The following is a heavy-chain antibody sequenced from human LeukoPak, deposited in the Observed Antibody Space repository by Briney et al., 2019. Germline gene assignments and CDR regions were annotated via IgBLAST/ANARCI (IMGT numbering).Heavy chain of an antibody. CDR2: ISSTGAYI. CDR3: ARGLAAAGTRGPY. Sequence: PGGSLRLSCATSGFIFSSGSMIWVRQAPGKGLEWVSSISSTGAYIYYADSLKGRFTISRDNAKNSLYLQMNSLRADDTAVYYYARGLAAAGTRGPYWGQGTLVTVSS. D-gene: IGHD6-13*01. CDR1: GFIFSSGS. V-gene: IGHV3-21*01. J-gene: IGHJ4*02.